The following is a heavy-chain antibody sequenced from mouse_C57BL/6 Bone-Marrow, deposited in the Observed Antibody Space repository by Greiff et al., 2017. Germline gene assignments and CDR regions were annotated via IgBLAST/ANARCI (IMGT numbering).Heavy chain of an antibody. V-gene: IGHV14-4*01. CDR3: SSFDGNYFDF. Sequence: EVKVEESGAELVRPGASVKLSCTASGFNIKDDYIHWVKQRPEQGLEWIGWIDPEIGDTEYASKFQGKATIPSDPSSNTAYLQLSSLTSEDTAVYYCSSFDGNYFDFWGQGTPLTVAS. CDR2: IDPEIGDT. J-gene: IGHJ2*01. D-gene: IGHD2-3*01. CDR1: GFNIKDDY.